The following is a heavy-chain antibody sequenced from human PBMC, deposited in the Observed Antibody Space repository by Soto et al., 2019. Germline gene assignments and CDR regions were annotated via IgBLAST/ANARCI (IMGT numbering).Heavy chain of an antibody. CDR3: ASENHDSSGYYHYLNY. D-gene: IGHD3-22*01. CDR1: GFTFSSYG. CDR2: ISYDGSKK. J-gene: IGHJ4*02. Sequence: GGSLRLSCAASGFTFSSYGMHWVRQAPGTGLEWVALISYDGSKKYYAASVKGRFTISRDNSKNTLYLQMNSLRAEDTAVYFCASENHDSSGYYHYLNYWGQGTLVTVSS. V-gene: IGHV3-30*03.